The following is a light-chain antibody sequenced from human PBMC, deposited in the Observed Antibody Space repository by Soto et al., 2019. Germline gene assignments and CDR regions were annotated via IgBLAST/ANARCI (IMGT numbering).Light chain of an antibody. CDR1: QSVSTNY. J-gene: IGKJ5*01. CDR2: GAS. CDR3: QQYGSSPSIT. V-gene: IGKV3-20*01. Sequence: EIVLTQSPGTLSLSPGERATLSCRASQSVSTNYFAWYQQKPGRAPRLLIYGASSRVTGIPGKFIGSGSGTEFTLTISRLEPEDFAVYYCQQYGSSPSITFGQGTRLEIK.